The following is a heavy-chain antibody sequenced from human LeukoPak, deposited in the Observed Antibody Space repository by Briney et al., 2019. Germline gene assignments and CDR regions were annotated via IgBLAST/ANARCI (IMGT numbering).Heavy chain of an antibody. CDR1: GFTFSSYS. J-gene: IGHJ4*02. D-gene: IGHD2-2*02. CDR3: ARGGPSAATAIPGLDY. Sequence: PGGSLRPSCAASGFTFSSYSMNWVRQAPGKGLEWVSAISSSSNYIYYTDSVKGRFTISRDNAKNSLYLQMNSLRAEDTAVYYCARGGPSAATAIPGLDYWGQGTQVTVSS. V-gene: IGHV3-21*01. CDR2: ISSSSNYI.